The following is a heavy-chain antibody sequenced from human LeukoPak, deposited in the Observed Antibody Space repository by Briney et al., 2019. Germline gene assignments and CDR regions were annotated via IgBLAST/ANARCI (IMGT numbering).Heavy chain of an antibody. CDR1: GYTLTNYG. V-gene: IGHV1-18*01. D-gene: IGHD1-7*01. Sequence: ASVKVSCKASGYTLTNYGFIWVRQAPGQGLEWLGWISAYTGNTDYAQKLQGRVTLTTEASTTTAYMDLRSLRSDDTALYFCARSAVTGTTYYFDYWGQGTLVTVSS. CDR2: ISAYTGNT. CDR3: ARSAVTGTTYYFDY. J-gene: IGHJ4*02.